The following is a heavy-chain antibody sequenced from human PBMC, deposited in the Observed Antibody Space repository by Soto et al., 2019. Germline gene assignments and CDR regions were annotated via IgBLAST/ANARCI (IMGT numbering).Heavy chain of an antibody. Sequence: QVQLVQSGAEVKKPGASVQVSCKASNYTFTSNGISWVRQAPGQGLEWIGWIRAYNGNTNYAQNLQGSVTMTTDTSTSTAYMELRSLGSDDTAVYYCARENVGGWNDYWGQGTLVTFSS. CDR3: ARENVGGWNDY. CDR1: NYTFTSNG. V-gene: IGHV1-18*01. J-gene: IGHJ4*02. D-gene: IGHD6-19*01. CDR2: IRAYNGNT.